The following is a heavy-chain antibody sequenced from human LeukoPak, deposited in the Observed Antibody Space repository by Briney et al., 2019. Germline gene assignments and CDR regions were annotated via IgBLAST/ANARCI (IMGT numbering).Heavy chain of an antibody. Sequence: GASVKVSCKASGYTFTSYDINWVRQATGQGLEWMGWMNPNSGNTGYAQKFQGRVTMTRNTSISTAYMELSSLRSEDTAVYYCARGPTYHYGSGSYLLDYWGQGTLVTVSS. V-gene: IGHV1-8*01. CDR3: ARGPTYHYGSGSYLLDY. J-gene: IGHJ4*02. CDR2: MNPNSGNT. CDR1: GYTFTSYD. D-gene: IGHD3-10*01.